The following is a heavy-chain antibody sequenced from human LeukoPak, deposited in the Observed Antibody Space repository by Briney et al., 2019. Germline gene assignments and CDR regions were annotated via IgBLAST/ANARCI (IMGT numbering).Heavy chain of an antibody. CDR3: ARVFYDSGGYYYDY. CDR1: GFTFSTSA. V-gene: IGHV3-64*02. Sequence: GGSLRLSCAASGFTFSTSAMHWVRQAPGKGLEYVSAINSNGGSTYYADSVKGRFTISRDNSKNTLYLQVGSLRAEDMAVYYCARVFYDSGGYYYDYWGQGTLVTVSS. J-gene: IGHJ4*02. CDR2: INSNGGST. D-gene: IGHD3-22*01.